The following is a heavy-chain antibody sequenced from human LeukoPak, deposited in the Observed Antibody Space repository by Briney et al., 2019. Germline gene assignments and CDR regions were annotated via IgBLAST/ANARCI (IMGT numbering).Heavy chain of an antibody. Sequence: GGSLRLSCAASGFTFSSYWMHWVRKAPGKGLVRVSCISSDGSSTSYADSVKGRFTISRDNAKNTLYLQMSSLRAEDTAVYYCARRDSSGYYNSNWFDPWGQGTLVTVSS. CDR2: ISSDGSST. V-gene: IGHV3-74*01. J-gene: IGHJ5*02. CDR1: GFTFSSYW. D-gene: IGHD3-22*01. CDR3: ARRDSSGYYNSNWFDP.